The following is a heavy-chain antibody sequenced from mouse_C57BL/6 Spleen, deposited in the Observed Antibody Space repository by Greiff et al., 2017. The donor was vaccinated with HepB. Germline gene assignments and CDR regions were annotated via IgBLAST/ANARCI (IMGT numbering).Heavy chain of an antibody. CDR3: ARWRYGGYFAY. CDR1: GYTFTSYG. J-gene: IGHJ2*01. D-gene: IGHD1-1*02. Sequence: VQLQQPGAELARPGASVKLSCKASGYTFTSYGISWVKQRTGQGLEWIGEIYPRSGNTYYNEKFKGKATLTADKSSSTAYMELRSLTSEDSAVYVCARWRYGGYFAYWGQGTTLTVSS. V-gene: IGHV1-81*01. CDR2: IYPRSGNT.